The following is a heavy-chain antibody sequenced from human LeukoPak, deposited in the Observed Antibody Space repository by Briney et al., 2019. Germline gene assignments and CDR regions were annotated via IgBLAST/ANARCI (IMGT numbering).Heavy chain of an antibody. V-gene: IGHV3-74*01. CDR2: INSDGSST. J-gene: IGHJ4*02. D-gene: IGHD2-15*01. CDR1: GFTFSSYS. Sequence: GGSLRLSCAASGFTFSSYSMNWVRQAPGKGLEWVSRINSDGSSTSYADSVKGRFTISRDNAKNTLYLQMDSLRAEDTAVYYCARSGYCSGGSCYFDYWGQGTLVTVSS. CDR3: ARSGYCSGGSCYFDY.